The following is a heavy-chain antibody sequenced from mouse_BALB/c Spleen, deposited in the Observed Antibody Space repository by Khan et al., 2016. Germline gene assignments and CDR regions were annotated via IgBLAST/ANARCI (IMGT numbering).Heavy chain of an antibody. CDR1: GCTFSTFG. D-gene: IGHD4-1*01. V-gene: IGHV5-17*02. J-gene: IGHJ4*01. CDR2: ISSGSTTI. Sequence: EVELVESGGGLVQPGGSRKLSCAASGCTFSTFGMHWVRQAPEKGLEWVAFISSGSTTIYYADTVKGRFTISRDNPKNSLFLQMTSLRSEDTAMYYCARIGLGRNYAMDYWGQGTSVTVSS. CDR3: ARIGLGRNYAMDY.